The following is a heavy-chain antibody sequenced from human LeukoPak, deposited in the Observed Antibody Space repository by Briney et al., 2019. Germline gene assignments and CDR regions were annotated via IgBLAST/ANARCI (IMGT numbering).Heavy chain of an antibody. CDR3: ARGGTVVDTANPFDY. V-gene: IGHV1-69*02. CDR2: IIPILGIA. Sequence: SVKVSCKASGGTFSSYTISWVRQAPGQGLEWMGRIIPILGIANYAQKFQGRVTTTADKSTSTAYMELSSLRSEDTAVYYCARGGTVVDTANPFDYWGQGTLVTVSS. D-gene: IGHD5-18*01. CDR1: GGTFSSYT. J-gene: IGHJ4*02.